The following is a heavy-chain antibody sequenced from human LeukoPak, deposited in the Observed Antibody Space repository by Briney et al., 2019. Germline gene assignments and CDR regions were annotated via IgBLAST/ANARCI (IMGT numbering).Heavy chain of an antibody. Sequence: PGGSLRLSCAASGFTFSGYAMSWVRQAPGKGLEWVSAISGSGGSTYYADSVKGRFTISRDNSKNTLYLQVNSLRAEDTAVYHCAKAPPSSYYYYGMDVWGQGTTVTVSS. V-gene: IGHV3-23*01. J-gene: IGHJ6*02. CDR1: GFTFSGYA. CDR2: ISGSGGST. CDR3: AKAPPSSYYYYGMDV. D-gene: IGHD6-13*01.